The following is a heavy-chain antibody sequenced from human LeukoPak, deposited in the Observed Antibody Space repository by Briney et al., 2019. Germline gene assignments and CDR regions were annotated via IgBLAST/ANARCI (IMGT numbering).Heavy chain of an antibody. CDR3: ARGAWATRLAS. Sequence: PSETLSLTCAVYGESLNSYYWSWVRQPPGEGLEWIGAIYESGTTKYNPSLKSRVAISMVPSKQQFSLRLSSVTAADTAVYYCARGAWATRLASWGLGTPVIVSS. D-gene: IGHD2-15*01. V-gene: IGHV4-34*01. CDR2: IYESGTT. CDR1: GESLNSYY. J-gene: IGHJ4*02.